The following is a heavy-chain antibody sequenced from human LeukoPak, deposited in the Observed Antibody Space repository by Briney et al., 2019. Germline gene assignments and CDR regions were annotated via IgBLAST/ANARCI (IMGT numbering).Heavy chain of an antibody. CDR2: ISDSGGST. J-gene: IGHJ4*02. V-gene: IGHV3-23*01. CDR1: GFTFCRYV. Sequence: GSLRPLCAASGFTFCRYVMNRVRPAPGKGLEWVSGISDSGGSTYYADSVKGRFTISRDNSKNTLYLQMNSLRAEDTAVYYCAKLPGRAADYWGQGTLVTVSS. CDR3: AKLPGRAADY.